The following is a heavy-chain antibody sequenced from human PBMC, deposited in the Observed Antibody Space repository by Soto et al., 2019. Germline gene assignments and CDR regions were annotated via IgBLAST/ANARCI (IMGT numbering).Heavy chain of an antibody. CDR2: ISAYNGNT. CDR1: GYTFTSYG. Sequence: ASVKVSCKASGYTFTSYGISWVRQAPGQGLEWMGWISAYNGNTNYAQKLQGRVTMTTDTSTSTAYMELRSLRSDDTAVYYCARVLLMVCAPWSPNWFDPRGQRTPVTVSS. CDR3: ARVLLMVCAPWSPNWFDP. J-gene: IGHJ5*02. V-gene: IGHV1-18*01. D-gene: IGHD2-8*01.